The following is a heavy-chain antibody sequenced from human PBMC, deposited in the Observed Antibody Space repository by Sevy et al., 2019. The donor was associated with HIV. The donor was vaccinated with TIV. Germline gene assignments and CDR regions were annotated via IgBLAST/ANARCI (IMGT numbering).Heavy chain of an antibody. D-gene: IGHD2-15*01. CDR2: IRSKAYGGTT. Sequence: GGSLRLSCTASGFTFGDYAMSWVRQAPGKGLEWVGFIRSKAYGGTTEYAASVKGRFTILRDDSKSIAYLQMNSLKTEDTAVYYCTRDIDSCSGGSCYPTYDYWGQGTLVTVSS. J-gene: IGHJ4*02. CDR3: TRDIDSCSGGSCYPTYDY. V-gene: IGHV3-49*04. CDR1: GFTFGDYA.